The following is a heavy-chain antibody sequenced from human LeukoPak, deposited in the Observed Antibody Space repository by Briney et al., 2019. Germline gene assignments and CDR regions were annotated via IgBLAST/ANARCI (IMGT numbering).Heavy chain of an antibody. V-gene: IGHV1-3*01. CDR1: GYTFTSYA. J-gene: IGHJ4*02. Sequence: HRASVKVSCKAPGYTFTSYAMHWVRQAPGQRLEWMGWINAGNGNTKYSQKFQGRVTITRDTSASTAYMELSSLRSEDTAVYYCARDTYVWGSYRPLGYWGQGTLVTVSS. CDR2: INAGNGNT. CDR3: ARDTYVWGSYRPLGY. D-gene: IGHD3-16*02.